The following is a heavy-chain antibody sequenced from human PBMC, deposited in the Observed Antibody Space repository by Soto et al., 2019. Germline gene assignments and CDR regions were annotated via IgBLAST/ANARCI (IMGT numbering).Heavy chain of an antibody. V-gene: IGHV1-3*01. CDR1: GYTFTSYA. J-gene: IGHJ6*02. D-gene: IGHD2-2*01. CDR2: INAGNGNT. Sequence: ASVKVSCKASGYTFTSYAMHWVRQAPGQRLEWMGWINAGNGNTKYSQKFQGRVTITRDTSASTAYMELSSLRAEDTAVYYCARSDRYCISTSCYLQWLGYYYYYGMDVWGQGTTVTVS. CDR3: ARSDRYCISTSCYLQWLGYYYYYGMDV.